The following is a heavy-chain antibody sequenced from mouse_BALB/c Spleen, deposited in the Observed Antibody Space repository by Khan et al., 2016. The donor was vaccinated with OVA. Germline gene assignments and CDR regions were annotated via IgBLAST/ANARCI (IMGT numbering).Heavy chain of an antibody. D-gene: IGHD3-1*01. CDR1: GYTFTSYT. J-gene: IGHJ2*01. Sequence: QVQLKQSGAELVKPGASVKMSCKASGYTFTSYTMHWVKQRPGQGLEWIGYINPSSGYTKYNQKFKDKATLTADKSSSTAYMQLNSLTSEDSAVYYCARKSTRASYWGQGTTRTVSS. V-gene: IGHV1-4*01. CDR2: INPSSGYT. CDR3: ARKSTRASY.